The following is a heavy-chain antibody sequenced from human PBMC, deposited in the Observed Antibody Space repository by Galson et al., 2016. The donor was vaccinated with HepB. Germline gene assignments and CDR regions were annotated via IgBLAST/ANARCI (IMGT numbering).Heavy chain of an antibody. CDR1: GFTFGDYP. Sequence: SLRPSCASSGFTFGDYPMTWVRQAPGKGLEWGGFIRSKAYGGTTEYAASVKGRFTISRDNSKNIAYRQMDSLKIEDTAVYYCTRDYDLDYWGPGTLVTVS. D-gene: IGHD5-12*01. CDR2: IRSKAYGGTT. V-gene: IGHV3-49*04. CDR3: TRDYDLDY. J-gene: IGHJ4*02.